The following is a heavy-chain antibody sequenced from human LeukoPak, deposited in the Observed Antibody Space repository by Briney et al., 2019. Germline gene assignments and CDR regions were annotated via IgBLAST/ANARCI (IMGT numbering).Heavy chain of an antibody. CDR1: GYTFTGYY. J-gene: IGHJ3*02. CDR2: INPNSGGT. CDR3: ARDPGYCSGGSCYSRHAFDI. V-gene: IGHV1-2*04. D-gene: IGHD2-15*01. Sequence: GASVTVSCKASGYTFTGYYMHWVRQAPGQGLEWMGWINPNSGGTNYAQKFQGWVTMTSDTSISTAYMELSRLRSDDTAVYYCARDPGYCSGGSCYSRHAFDIWGQGTMVTVSS.